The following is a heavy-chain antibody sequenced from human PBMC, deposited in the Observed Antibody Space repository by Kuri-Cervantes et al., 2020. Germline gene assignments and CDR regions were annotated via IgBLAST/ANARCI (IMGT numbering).Heavy chain of an antibody. V-gene: IGHV3-9*01. J-gene: IGHJ6*02. CDR3: AKDSRIAAAGRNYYYGMDV. D-gene: IGHD6-13*01. Sequence: SLKISCAASGFTFDDYAMHWVRQAPGKGLEWVSGISWNSGSIGYADSVKGRFTISRDNAKNSLYLQMNSLRAEDTALYCCAKDSRIAAAGRNYYYGMDVWGQGTTVTVSS. CDR2: ISWNSGSI. CDR1: GFTFDDYA.